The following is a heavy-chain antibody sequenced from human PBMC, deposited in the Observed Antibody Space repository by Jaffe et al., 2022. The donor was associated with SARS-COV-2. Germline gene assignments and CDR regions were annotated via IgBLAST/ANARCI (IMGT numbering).Heavy chain of an antibody. CDR2: ISYDGSNK. Sequence: QVQLVESGGGVVQPGRSLRLSCAASGFTFSSYGMHWVRQAPGKGLEWVAVISYDGSNKYYADSVKGRFTISRDNSKNTLYLQMNSLRAEDTAVYYCARLAVAGNIDYWGQGTLVTVSS. CDR3: ARLAVAGNIDY. CDR1: GFTFSSYG. J-gene: IGHJ4*02. V-gene: IGHV3-30*03. D-gene: IGHD6-19*01.